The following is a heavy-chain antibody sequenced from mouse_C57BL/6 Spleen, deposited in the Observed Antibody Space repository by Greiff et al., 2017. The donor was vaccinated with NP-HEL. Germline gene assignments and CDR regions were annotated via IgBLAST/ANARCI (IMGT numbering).Heavy chain of an antibody. CDR1: GYTFTSYW. J-gene: IGHJ4*01. D-gene: IGHD2-5*01. CDR2: IDPSDSET. Sequence: QVQLQQPGAELVRPGSSVKLSCKASGYTFTSYWMHWVKQRPIQGLEWIGNIDPSDSETHYNQKFKDKATLTVDKSSSTAYMQLSSLTSEDSAVYYCAAYYSNYGYAMDYWGQGTSVTVSS. V-gene: IGHV1-52*01. CDR3: AAYYSNYGYAMDY.